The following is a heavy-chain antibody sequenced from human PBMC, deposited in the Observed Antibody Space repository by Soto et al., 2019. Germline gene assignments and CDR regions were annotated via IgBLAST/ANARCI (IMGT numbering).Heavy chain of an antibody. CDR2: IDWDDDK. D-gene: IGHD2-15*01. Sequence: GSGPALVNPTQTLTLTCTFSGFSLITSGMRVSWIRQPPGKALEWLARIDWDDDKFYNTSLKTRLTISKDSSKNQVVLTMTNMDPVDTATYYCARMFHCSGGTCPFDYWGQGALVTVSS. J-gene: IGHJ4*02. CDR1: GFSLITSGMR. CDR3: ARMFHCSGGTCPFDY. V-gene: IGHV2-70*04.